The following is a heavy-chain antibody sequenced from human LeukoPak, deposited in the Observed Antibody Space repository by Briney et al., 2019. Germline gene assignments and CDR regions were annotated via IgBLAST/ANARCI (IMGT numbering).Heavy chain of an antibody. V-gene: IGHV3-21*01. Sequence: GGSLRLSCAASGFTFSSYSMNWVRQAPGKGLEWVSSISSSSSYIYYADSVKGRFTISRDNAKNSLYLQMNSLRAEDTAVYYCARDPSVEGSWQLCALVFDYWGQGTLVPVSS. CDR3: ARDPSVEGSWQLCALVFDY. D-gene: IGHD3-16*01. CDR2: ISSSSSYI. CDR1: GFTFSSYS. J-gene: IGHJ4*02.